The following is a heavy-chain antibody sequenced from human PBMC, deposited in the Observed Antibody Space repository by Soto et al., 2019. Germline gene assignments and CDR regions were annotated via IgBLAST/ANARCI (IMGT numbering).Heavy chain of an antibody. CDR3: ARGLRIYNWNYWPGLLKNWFDP. J-gene: IGHJ5*02. CDR1: GGSFSGYY. V-gene: IGHV4-34*01. CDR2: INHSGST. Sequence: SETLSLTCAVYGGSFSGYYWSWIRQPPGKGLEWIGEINHSGSTNYNPSLKSRVTISVDTSKNQFSLKLSSVTAADTAVYYCARGLRIYNWNYWPGLLKNWFDPWGQGTLVTVSS. D-gene: IGHD1-7*01.